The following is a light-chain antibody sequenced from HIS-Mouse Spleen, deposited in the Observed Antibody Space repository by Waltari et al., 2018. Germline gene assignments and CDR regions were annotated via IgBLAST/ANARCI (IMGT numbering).Light chain of an antibody. Sequence: SYELTQPPSVSVSPGQPARITCSGHPCPNKYAYWYQQKSGQAPVLVIYEDSKRTSGNPERFSGSSSGTMATLTISGAQVEDEADYYCYSTDSSGNHRVFGGGTKLTVL. CDR3: YSTDSSGNHRV. J-gene: IGLJ2*01. CDR1: PCPNKY. V-gene: IGLV3-10*01. CDR2: EDS.